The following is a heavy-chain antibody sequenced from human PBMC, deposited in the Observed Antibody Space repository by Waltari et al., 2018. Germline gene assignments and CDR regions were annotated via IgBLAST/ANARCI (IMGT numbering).Heavy chain of an antibody. J-gene: IGHJ4*02. CDR2: IYWNDDK. D-gene: IGHD4-17*01. V-gene: IGHV2-5*01. CDR3: AHSRRLLIAFDY. CDR1: GFSLSTSGVG. Sequence: QITMKESGPTLVKPTQTLTLTCTFSGFSLSTSGVGVGWIRHPPGKALEWLALIYWNDDKRYSPSLKSRLTITKDTSKNQVVLTMTNMDPVDTATYYCAHSRRLLIAFDYWGQGTLVTVSS.